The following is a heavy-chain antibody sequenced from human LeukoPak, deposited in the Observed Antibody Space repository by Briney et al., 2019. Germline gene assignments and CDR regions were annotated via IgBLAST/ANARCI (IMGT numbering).Heavy chain of an antibody. V-gene: IGHV1-3*01. Sequence: GASVKVSCKASGYTFTSYYMHWVRQAPGQRLEWMGWINAGNGNTKYSQKFQGRVTITRDTSASTAYMELSSLRSEDTAVYYCARGRRWLQFMTDYWGQGTLVTVSS. J-gene: IGHJ4*02. CDR2: INAGNGNT. CDR1: GYTFTSYY. CDR3: ARGRRWLQFMTDY. D-gene: IGHD5-24*01.